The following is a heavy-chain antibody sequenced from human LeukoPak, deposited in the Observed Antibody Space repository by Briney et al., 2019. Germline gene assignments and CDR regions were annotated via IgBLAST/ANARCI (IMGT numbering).Heavy chain of an antibody. J-gene: IGHJ4*02. CDR1: GGTFSSYA. Sequence: APVKVSCKASGGTFSSYAISWVRQAPGQELEWMGGIIPIFGTANYAQKFQGRVTITTDESTSTAYMELSSMRSEDTAVYYCARDGNVDTAMVFEFDYWGQGTLVTVSS. V-gene: IGHV1-69*05. CDR3: ARDGNVDTAMVFEFDY. CDR2: IIPIFGTA. D-gene: IGHD5-18*01.